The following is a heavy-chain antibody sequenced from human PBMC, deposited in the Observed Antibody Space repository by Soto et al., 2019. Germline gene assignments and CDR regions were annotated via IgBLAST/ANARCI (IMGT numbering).Heavy chain of an antibody. D-gene: IGHD2-8*01. CDR3: AKARCTTSNCYVPDY. CDR2: IWYGGSST. Sequence: GGSLRLSCAASGFTFSSYGMHWVRQAPGKGLEWVAVIWYGGSSTSYADSVQGRFTISRDNPKKTLYLQMNSLRAEDTAVYYCAKARCTTSNCYVPDYWGQGTLVTVSS. J-gene: IGHJ4*02. V-gene: IGHV3-33*06. CDR1: GFTFSSYG.